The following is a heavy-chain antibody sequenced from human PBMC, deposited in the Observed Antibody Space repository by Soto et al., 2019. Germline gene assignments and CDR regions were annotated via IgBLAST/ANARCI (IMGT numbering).Heavy chain of an antibody. CDR2: IYWDGDR. D-gene: IGHD2-21*02. CDR3: VHSRCGGDCLQSYSSLYYYGMDI. V-gene: IGHV2-5*02. Sequence: QITLKESGPTLVKPTQTLTLTCTFSGFSLSTGGMGVGWIRQPPGKALEWLALIYWDGDRRYRPSLMSRLTIAKDTSKNQMVLTMTNMHPVDTATYFCVHSRCGGDCLQSYSSLYYYGMDIWGQGTTVTVS. J-gene: IGHJ6*02. CDR1: GFSLSTGGMG.